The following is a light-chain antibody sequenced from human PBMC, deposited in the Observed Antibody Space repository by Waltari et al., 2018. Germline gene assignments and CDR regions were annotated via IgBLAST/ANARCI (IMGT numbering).Light chain of an antibody. J-gene: IGLJ2*01. Sequence: SSELTQPPSVSVSPGQTARITCSGDALPRQFASWYQQKPGQAPVIVIYKDTGRPSEIPQRFSGASSGTTVTLTISGVHAEDEADYYCQTADASETYKLFGGGTKLTVL. CDR1: ALPRQF. CDR3: QTADASETYKL. CDR2: KDT. V-gene: IGLV3-25*03.